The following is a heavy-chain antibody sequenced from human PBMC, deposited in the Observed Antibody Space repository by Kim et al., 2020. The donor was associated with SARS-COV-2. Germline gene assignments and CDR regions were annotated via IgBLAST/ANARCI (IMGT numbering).Heavy chain of an antibody. CDR1: GLTFSNAW. D-gene: IGHD3-22*01. J-gene: IGHJ4*02. Sequence: GGSLRLSCAASGLTFSNAWMSWVRQAPGKGLEWVGLIQSKADGGTIDYAAPVKGRFTISRDDSKDMLYLQMNSLKSEDTAVYYCTTYDGGYFDFWGQGTLLTVSS. CDR2: IQSKADGGTI. V-gene: IGHV3-15*01. CDR3: TTYDGGYFDF.